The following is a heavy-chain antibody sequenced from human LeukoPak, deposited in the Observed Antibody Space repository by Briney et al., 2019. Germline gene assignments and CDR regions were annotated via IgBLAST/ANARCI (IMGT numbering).Heavy chain of an antibody. D-gene: IGHD6-13*01. J-gene: IGHJ6*03. CDR3: ASQSSSWYGAAYYYYVDV. Sequence: PSETLSLTCTVSGGSIRSYYWSGIRQPPGKGREGVGDIYYSGSTNYNPSLKRRVTISVDTYKNQFSLKLSSVSAADTAVYYCASQSSSWYGAAYYYYVDVWGKGTTVTVSS. CDR2: IYYSGST. V-gene: IGHV4-59*01. CDR1: GGSIRSYY.